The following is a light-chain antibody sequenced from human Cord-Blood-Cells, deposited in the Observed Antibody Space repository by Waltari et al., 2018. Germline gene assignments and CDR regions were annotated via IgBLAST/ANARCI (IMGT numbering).Light chain of an antibody. Sequence: DIQMNQSPSSLSASVGHRVPITCRASQSTSSYLNWYQQKPGKAPKLLIYAASSLQSGVPSRFSGSGSGTDFTLTISSLQPEDFATYYCQQSYSTPRLTFGPGTKVDIK. V-gene: IGKV1-39*01. CDR1: QSTSSY. CDR3: QQSYSTPRLT. CDR2: AAS. J-gene: IGKJ3*01.